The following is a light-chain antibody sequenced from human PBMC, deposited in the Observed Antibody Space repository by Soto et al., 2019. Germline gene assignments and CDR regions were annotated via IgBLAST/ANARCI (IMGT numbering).Light chain of an antibody. Sequence: DIQMTQSPSSLSASVGDRVTITCRASESIARHLNWYQQKPGKAPKLLIYAASSLQNGVPPRFRGGGSGTDFTLTISNLQPEDFATDYCQQSYSALSITFGQGTRLQIK. V-gene: IGKV1-39*01. CDR2: AAS. CDR1: ESIARH. CDR3: QQSYSALSIT. J-gene: IGKJ5*01.